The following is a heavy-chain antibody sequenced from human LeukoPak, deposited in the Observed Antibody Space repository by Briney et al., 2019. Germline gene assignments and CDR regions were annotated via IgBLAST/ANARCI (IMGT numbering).Heavy chain of an antibody. CDR1: GFTFSSYA. CDR3: AKVGGSGSYNYYYGMDV. Sequence: PGGSLRLSCAASGFTFSSYAMSWVRQAPGKGLEWVSAISGSGGSTYYADSVKGRFTISRDNSKNTLYLQMNSLRAEDTAVYYCAKVGGSGSYNYYYGMDVWGQGTTVTVSS. J-gene: IGHJ6*02. D-gene: IGHD3-10*01. CDR2: ISGSGGST. V-gene: IGHV3-23*01.